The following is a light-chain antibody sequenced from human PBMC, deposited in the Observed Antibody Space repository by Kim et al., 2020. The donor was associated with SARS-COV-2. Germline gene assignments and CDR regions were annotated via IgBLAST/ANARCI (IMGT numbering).Light chain of an antibody. V-gene: IGLV3-21*04. J-gene: IGLJ3*02. CDR3: QVWDSSSDHRM. CDR2: YNS. Sequence: APRKTARITCGGNNIGSKSVHWYQQKPGQAPVLVIYYNSDRPSGILERFSGSNSGNTATLTISRVEAGDEADYYCQVWDSSSDHRMFGGGTQLTVL. CDR1: NIGSKS.